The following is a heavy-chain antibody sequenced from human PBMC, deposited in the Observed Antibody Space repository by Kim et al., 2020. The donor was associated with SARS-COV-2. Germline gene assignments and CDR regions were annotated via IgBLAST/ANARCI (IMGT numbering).Heavy chain of an antibody. D-gene: IGHD2-21*02. Sequence: GESLKISCKGSGYSFTSYWIGWVRQMPGKGLEWMGIIYPGDSDTRYSPSFQGQVTISADKSISTAYLQWSSLKASDTAMYYCARQSGGLAYCGGDCYAGPDYWGQGTLVTVSS. CDR1: GYSFTSYW. J-gene: IGHJ4*02. CDR2: IYPGDSDT. V-gene: IGHV5-51*01. CDR3: ARQSGGLAYCGGDCYAGPDY.